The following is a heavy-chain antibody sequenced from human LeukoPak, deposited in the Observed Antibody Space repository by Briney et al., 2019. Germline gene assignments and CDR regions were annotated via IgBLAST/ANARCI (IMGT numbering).Heavy chain of an antibody. CDR3: ARVSTYFGVVTDFDY. D-gene: IGHD3-3*01. CDR2: MNPNSGNT. J-gene: IGHJ4*02. Sequence: ASVKVSCKASGYTFTSYDINWVRQATGQGLEWMGWMNPNSGNTGYAQKLQGRVTMTRNTSISTAYMELSSLRSEDTAVYYCARVSTYFGVVTDFDYWGQGTLVTVSS. CDR1: GYTFTSYD. V-gene: IGHV1-8*01.